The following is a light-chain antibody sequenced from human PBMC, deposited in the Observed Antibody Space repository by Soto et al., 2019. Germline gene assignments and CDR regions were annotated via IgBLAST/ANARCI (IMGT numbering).Light chain of an antibody. V-gene: IGLV2-23*02. CDR3: CSYAGSSTWV. CDR2: EVS. CDR1: SSDVGGYNH. J-gene: IGLJ3*02. Sequence: QSALTQPASVSGSPGQSITISCTGTSSDVGGYNHVSWYQQHPGRAPKLMIYEVSNRPSGVSNRFSGSKSGNTASLTISGLQAEDEADYYCCSYAGSSTWVFGGGTQLTVL.